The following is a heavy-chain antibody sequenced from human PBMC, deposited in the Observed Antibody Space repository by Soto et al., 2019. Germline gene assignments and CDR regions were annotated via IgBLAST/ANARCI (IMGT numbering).Heavy chain of an antibody. Sequence: PGGSLRLSCAASGFTFSTYWMHWVRQAPGKGLVWVSRINNAGSSTSYADSVKGRFTISRDNAKNTLYLQMNSLRAEDTAVYYCVSPRGYCIGTSCYSGSFDYWGQGALVTVSS. J-gene: IGHJ4*02. V-gene: IGHV3-74*01. CDR1: GFTFSTYW. CDR2: INNAGSST. CDR3: VSPRGYCIGTSCYSGSFDY. D-gene: IGHD2-15*01.